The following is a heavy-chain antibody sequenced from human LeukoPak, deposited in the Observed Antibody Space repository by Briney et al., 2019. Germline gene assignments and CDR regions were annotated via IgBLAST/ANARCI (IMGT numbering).Heavy chain of an antibody. V-gene: IGHV4-39*07. CDR3: ARSYYYYYYMDV. Sequence: SETLSLTCTVSGGSISSSRYYWGWIPQPPRKGLEWIGSIYYSGSTYYNPSLKSRVTISVDTSKNQFSLKLSSVTAADTAVYYCARSYYYYYYMDVWGKGTTVTVSS. CDR1: GGSISSSRYY. J-gene: IGHJ6*03. CDR2: IYYSGST.